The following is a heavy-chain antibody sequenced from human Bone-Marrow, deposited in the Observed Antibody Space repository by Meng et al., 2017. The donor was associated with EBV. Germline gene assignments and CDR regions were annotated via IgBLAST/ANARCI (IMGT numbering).Heavy chain of an antibody. CDR3: ARDFQTVDGGAADLEYFQH. J-gene: IGHJ1*01. V-gene: IGHV1-69*06. CDR2: IIPIFGTA. D-gene: IGHD6-25*01. Sequence: QVQLVRSGAEVKKPGSSVKVSCKASRGTFSSYAISWVRQAPGQGLEWMGGIIPIFGTANYAQKFQGRVTITADKSTSTAYMELSSLRSEDTAVYYCARDFQTVDGGAADLEYFQHWGQGTLVTVSS. CDR1: RGTFSSYA.